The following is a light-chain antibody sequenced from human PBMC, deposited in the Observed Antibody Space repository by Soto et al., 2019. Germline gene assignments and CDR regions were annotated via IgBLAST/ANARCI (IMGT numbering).Light chain of an antibody. CDR1: SSDVGAYTF. J-gene: IGLJ1*01. V-gene: IGLV2-14*03. CDR3: SSYTSSSTHV. CDR2: DVS. Sequence: QSVLTQPASVSGSPGQSITISCTGTSSDVGAYTFVSWYQQHPDKVPKLMIFDVSRRPSGVSDRFSGSKSGNTASLTISGLQPEDAADYYCSSYTSSSTHVFGSGTKVTVL.